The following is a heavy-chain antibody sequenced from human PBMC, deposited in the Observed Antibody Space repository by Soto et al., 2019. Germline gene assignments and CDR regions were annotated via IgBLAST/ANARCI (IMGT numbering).Heavy chain of an antibody. J-gene: IGHJ6*02. CDR2: IYPGDSDT. CDR1: GYSFTSYW. V-gene: IGHV5-51*01. D-gene: IGHD3-10*01. Sequence: PGESLKISCKGSGYSFTSYWIGWVRQMPGKGLEWMGIIYPGDSDTRYSPSFQGQVTISADKSISTAYLQWSSLKASDTAMYYCARYSWQEHPTMVRGRDYYYGMDVWGQGTTVTVSS. CDR3: ARYSWQEHPTMVRGRDYYYGMDV.